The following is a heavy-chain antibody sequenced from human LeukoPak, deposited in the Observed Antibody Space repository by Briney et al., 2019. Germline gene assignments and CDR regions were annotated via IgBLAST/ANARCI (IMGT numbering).Heavy chain of an antibody. J-gene: IGHJ4*02. D-gene: IGHD6-6*01. V-gene: IGHV4-39*02. Sequence: SETLSLTCSVSGGSISSSSYYWGWIRQPPGRGLEWIGSMYYSGSTDYNPSLKSRVTISVDTSKNQFSLKLSSVTAADTAVYYCARDRYSSSSEADYWGQGTLVTVSS. CDR2: MYYSGST. CDR1: GGSISSSSYY. CDR3: ARDRYSSSSEADY.